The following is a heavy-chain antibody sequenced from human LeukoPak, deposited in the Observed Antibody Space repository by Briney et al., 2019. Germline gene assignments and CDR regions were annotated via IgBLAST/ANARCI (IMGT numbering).Heavy chain of an antibody. CDR3: ASVRRGFGESSKYYSYYYMDV. V-gene: IGHV4-38-2*02. D-gene: IGHD3-10*01. Sequence: SETLSLTCTVSGYSISSGYYWGWIRQPPGKGLEWIGSIYYSGSTYYNPSLKSRVTISVDTSKNQFSLNLSSVTAADTAVYYCASVRRGFGESSKYYSYYYMDVWGNGTTVTVSS. CDR2: IYYSGST. J-gene: IGHJ6*03. CDR1: GYSISSGYY.